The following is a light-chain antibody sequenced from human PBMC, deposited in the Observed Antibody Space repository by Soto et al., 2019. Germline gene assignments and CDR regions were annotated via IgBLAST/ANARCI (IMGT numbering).Light chain of an antibody. CDR3: AAWDARLNGVV. CDR2: RND. V-gene: IGLV1-44*01. Sequence: QSVLTQPPSTSGTPGQRVTISCSGSSSNIGTNTVNWYQQVPGTAPKLLIYRNDQRPSGVPDRFSGSKSGTSVSLAISGPQSEDEADYFCAAWDARLNGVVFGGGTKLTVL. CDR1: SSNIGTNT. J-gene: IGLJ3*02.